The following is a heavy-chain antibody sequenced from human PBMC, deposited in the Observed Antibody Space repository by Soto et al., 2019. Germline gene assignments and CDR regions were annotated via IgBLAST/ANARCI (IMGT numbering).Heavy chain of an antibody. Sequence: GASVKVSCKASGYTFTSYYMHWVRQAPGQGLEWMRIINPSGGSTSYAQKFQGRVTMTRDTSTSTVYMELSSLRSEDTAVYYCARDKSSAALLRFLEWLSPHGMDVWGQGTTVTVSS. V-gene: IGHV1-46*01. D-gene: IGHD3-3*01. J-gene: IGHJ6*02. CDR3: ARDKSSAALLRFLEWLSPHGMDV. CDR1: GYTFTSYY. CDR2: INPSGGST.